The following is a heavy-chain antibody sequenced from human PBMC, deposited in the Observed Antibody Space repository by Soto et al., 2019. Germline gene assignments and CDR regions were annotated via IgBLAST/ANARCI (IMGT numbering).Heavy chain of an antibody. V-gene: IGHV3-11*06. Sequence: QVQLVESGGGLVEPGGSLRLSCAASGFSVGDNYMTWIRQAPGKGLEWLSYSSSSGGYTNYADSVMGRFTISRDNAKNSRYLQMDSLRAEDTAVYFCARSSGRRHVFTFDYGLDVWGQGTTVTVSS. CDR3: ARSSGRRHVFTFDYGLDV. J-gene: IGHJ6*02. CDR1: GFSVGDNY. CDR2: SSSSGGYT. D-gene: IGHD3-16*01.